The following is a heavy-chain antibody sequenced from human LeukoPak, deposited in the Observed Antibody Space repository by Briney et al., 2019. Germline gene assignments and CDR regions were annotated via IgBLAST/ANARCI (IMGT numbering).Heavy chain of an antibody. CDR3: ARGGYCSSTSCYPDY. V-gene: IGHV4-4*02. CDR2: IYHSGST. J-gene: IGHJ4*02. CDR1: GGSISSSNW. D-gene: IGHD2-2*01. Sequence: PSETLSLTCTVSGGSISSSNWWSWVRQPPGKGLEWIGEIYHSGSTNYNPSLKSRVTISVDKSKNQFSLKLSSVTAADTAVYYCARGGYCSSTSCYPDYWGQGTLVTVSS.